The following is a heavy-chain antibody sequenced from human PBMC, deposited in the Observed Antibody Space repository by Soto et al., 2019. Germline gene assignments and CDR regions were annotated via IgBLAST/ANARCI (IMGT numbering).Heavy chain of an antibody. Sequence: QSQTLSLTCAISGDSVSSNSAAWNWIRQSPSRGLEWLGRTYYRSKWYNDYAVSVKSRITINPDTSKNQFSLQLNSVTPEDTAVYYCARGDLAAAGTGYYYYYMDVWGKGTMVTVSS. CDR2: TYYRSKWYN. CDR3: ARGDLAAAGTGYYYYYMDV. V-gene: IGHV6-1*01. D-gene: IGHD6-13*01. CDR1: GDSVSSNSAA. J-gene: IGHJ6*03.